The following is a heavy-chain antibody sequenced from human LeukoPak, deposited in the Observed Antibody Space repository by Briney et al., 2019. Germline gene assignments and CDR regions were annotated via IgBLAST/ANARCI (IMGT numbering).Heavy chain of an antibody. Sequence: PGGSLRLSCAASGFPFSDYGMYWVRQAPGKGLEWLAVISHDGNNKYYADSVKGRITISRDNSMNTLYLQMNSLRAEDTAVYYCAKGHLYCSSTSCTNYFDYWGQGTLVTVSS. J-gene: IGHJ4*02. CDR1: GFPFSDYG. V-gene: IGHV3-30*18. CDR2: ISHDGNNK. CDR3: AKGHLYCSSTSCTNYFDY. D-gene: IGHD2-2*01.